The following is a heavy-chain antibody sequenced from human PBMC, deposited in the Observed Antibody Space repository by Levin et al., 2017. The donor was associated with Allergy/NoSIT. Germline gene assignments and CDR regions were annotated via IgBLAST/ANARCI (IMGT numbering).Heavy chain of an antibody. D-gene: IGHD3-10*01. V-gene: IGHV1-46*01. CDR3: ARDGKVTMVQDIYYYYYYMDV. CDR1: GYTFTSYY. CDR2: INPSGGST. Sequence: ASVKVSCKASGYTFTSYYMHWVRQAPGQGLEWMGIINPSGGSTSYAQKFQGRVTMTRDTSTSTVYMELSSLRSEDTAVYYCARDGKVTMVQDIYYYYYYMDVWGKGTTVTVSS. J-gene: IGHJ6*03.